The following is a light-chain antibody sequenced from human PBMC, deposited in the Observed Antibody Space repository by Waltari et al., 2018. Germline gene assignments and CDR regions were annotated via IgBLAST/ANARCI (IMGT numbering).Light chain of an antibody. J-gene: IGKJ2*01. CDR3: RQRCNWTPHT. V-gene: IGKV3-11*01. CDR2: DAS. CDR1: QSVDTY. Sequence: EIVLTQSPATLSLSPGETATLSCTASQSVDTYLTWYQQRPRQAPRLLIYDASNRAAGVPARSRGSGSGADFTLTISSLEAEDFAVYYCRQRCNWTPHTFGQGARLEIK.